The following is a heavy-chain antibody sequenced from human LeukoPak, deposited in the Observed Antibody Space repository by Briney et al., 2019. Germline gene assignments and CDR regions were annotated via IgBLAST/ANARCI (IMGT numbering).Heavy chain of an antibody. J-gene: IGHJ5*02. CDR1: GFTFSSYA. Sequence: PGGSLRLSCAASGFTFSSYAMHWVRQAPGKGLEWVAVISYDGSNKYYADSVKGRFTISRDNSKNTLYLQTNSLRAEDTAVYYCAREKIQLWLNNWFDPWGQGTLVTVSS. CDR2: ISYDGSNK. V-gene: IGHV3-30*04. D-gene: IGHD5-18*01. CDR3: AREKIQLWLNNWFDP.